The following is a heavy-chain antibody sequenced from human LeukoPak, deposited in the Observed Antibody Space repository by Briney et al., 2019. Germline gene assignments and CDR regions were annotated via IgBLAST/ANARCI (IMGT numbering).Heavy chain of an antibody. CDR3: RGCVAANDAFDI. CDR1: GFTFSGSA. J-gene: IGHJ3*02. D-gene: IGHD2-8*02. V-gene: IGHV3-73*01. CDR2: IRSKANSYAT. Sequence: GGSLRLSCAASGFTFSGSAMHWVRQASGKGLEWVGRIRSKANSYATAYAASVKGRFTISRDDSKNTAYLQMNSLKTEDTAVYYCRGCVAANDAFDIWGQGTMVTVSS.